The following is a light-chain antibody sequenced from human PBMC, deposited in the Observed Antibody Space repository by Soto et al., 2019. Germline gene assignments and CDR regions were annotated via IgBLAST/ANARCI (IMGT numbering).Light chain of an antibody. J-gene: IGKJ1*01. CDR2: GAS. V-gene: IGKV3-15*01. Sequence: EIVMTQSPATLSVSPGERATLSCRASQSVSSNLAWYQQKPGQAPRLLIYGASTRATGIPARFSGSGSGTEFTLTISSLQSEDFAVYYCQQYNNWPGTFGQGTKGE. CDR1: QSVSSN. CDR3: QQYNNWPGT.